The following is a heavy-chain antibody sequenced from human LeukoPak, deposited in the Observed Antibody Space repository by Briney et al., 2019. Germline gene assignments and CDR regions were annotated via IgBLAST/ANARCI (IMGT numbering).Heavy chain of an antibody. Sequence: PGGSLRLSCTASGFTFNNAWMNWVRQAPGKGLEWVGRIKSKTDGGTTDYAVPVKGRFTMSRDDSKNRLYLQMNSLRAEDTAVYYCAKEVVRGANSFDYWGQGTLVTVSS. CDR3: AKEVVRGANSFDY. J-gene: IGHJ4*02. D-gene: IGHD3-10*01. V-gene: IGHV3-15*01. CDR1: GFTFNNAW. CDR2: IKSKTDGGTT.